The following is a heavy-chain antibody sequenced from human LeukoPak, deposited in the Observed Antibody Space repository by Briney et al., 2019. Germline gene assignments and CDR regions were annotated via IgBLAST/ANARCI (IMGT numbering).Heavy chain of an antibody. CDR3: VRDVET. CDR1: GYIFTGYY. Sequence: ASVTVSCRASGYIFTGYYIHWVRQAPGQGLEWVGWINPVSHGTEYAQKFQGRVTFTSDSSISTSYMELHRLNSDDTAVYFCVRDVETWGQGTLVTVSS. CDR2: INPVSHGT. J-gene: IGHJ4*02. V-gene: IGHV1-2*02.